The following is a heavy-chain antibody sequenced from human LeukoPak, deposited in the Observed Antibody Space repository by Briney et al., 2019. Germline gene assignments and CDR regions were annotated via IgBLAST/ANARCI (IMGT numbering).Heavy chain of an antibody. CDR2: TRNKANSYTT. D-gene: IGHD2-2*01. J-gene: IGHJ6*02. CDR1: GFTFSDHY. CDR3: ARDFVVVPTGMDV. V-gene: IGHV3-72*01. Sequence: PGGSLRLSCAASGFTFSDHYMDWVRQAPGKGLEWVGRTRNKANSYTTEYAASVKGRFTISRDDSKNSLYLQMNSLKTEDTAVYYCARDFVVVPTGMDVWGQGTTVTVSS.